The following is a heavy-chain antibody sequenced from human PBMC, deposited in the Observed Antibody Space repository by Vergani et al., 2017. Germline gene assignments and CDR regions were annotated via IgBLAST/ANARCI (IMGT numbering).Heavy chain of an antibody. CDR2: IYYSGIT. Sequence: QLQLQESGPGLVKPSATLSLTCSVSGASIRSSNYYWGWIRQPPGEGLEWIASIYYSGITYYNPSLKSRVTISVDTSKNQFSLKLSSVTAADTAVYFCARHSTVEWLVKLGWIDPWGQGILVTVSS. V-gene: IGHV4-39*01. CDR1: GASIRSSNYY. CDR3: ARHSTVEWLVKLGWIDP. J-gene: IGHJ5*02. D-gene: IGHD6-19*01.